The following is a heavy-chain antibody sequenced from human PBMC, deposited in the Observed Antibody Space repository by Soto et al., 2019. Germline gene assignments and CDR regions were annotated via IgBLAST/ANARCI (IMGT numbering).Heavy chain of an antibody. Sequence: SETLSLTCTVSGGSISSGGYSWSWVRQPPGKGLEWIGYIYHSGSTYYNPSLKSRVTISVDRSKNQFFLRLRSVTAADTAVYYCARHRGTISLTDYWGQGTLVTVSS. D-gene: IGHD3-9*01. CDR1: GGSISSGGYS. V-gene: IGHV4-30-2*01. CDR2: IYHSGST. J-gene: IGHJ4*02. CDR3: ARHRGTISLTDY.